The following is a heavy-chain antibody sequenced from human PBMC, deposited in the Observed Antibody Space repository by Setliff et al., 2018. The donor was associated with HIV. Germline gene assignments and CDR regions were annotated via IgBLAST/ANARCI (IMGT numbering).Heavy chain of an antibody. J-gene: IGHJ4*02. Sequence: ASVKVSCKASGYTFTSYYMHWVRQAPGQGLEWMGIINPSGGSTSYAQKFQGRVTMTRDTSTSTVYMELSSLRSEDTAVYYCAREDCSCGSCYGSDYWGQGTLVTVSS. CDR2: INPSGGST. D-gene: IGHD2-15*01. CDR3: AREDCSCGSCYGSDY. V-gene: IGHV1-46*01. CDR1: GYTFTSYY.